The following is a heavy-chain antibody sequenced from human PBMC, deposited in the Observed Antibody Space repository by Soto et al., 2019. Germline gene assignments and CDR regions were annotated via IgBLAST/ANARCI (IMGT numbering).Heavy chain of an antibody. Sequence: PSETLSLTCTVSGASITGTSYWSWIRQPAGKGLEWIGRFSLSGTTNYNPSLRSRVTMSTDESKNQFYLRLTTVTAEDTALYYFASGMTLPGAPAGYYLYSGGQGTLVTVSS. D-gene: IGHD2-8*02. V-gene: IGHV4-4*07. J-gene: IGHJ4*02. CDR2: FSLSGTT. CDR3: ASGMTLPGAPAGYYLYS. CDR1: GASITGTSY.